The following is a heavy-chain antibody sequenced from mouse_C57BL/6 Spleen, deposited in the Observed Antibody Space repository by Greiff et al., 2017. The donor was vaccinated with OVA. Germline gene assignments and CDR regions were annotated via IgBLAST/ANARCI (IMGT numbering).Heavy chain of an antibody. J-gene: IGHJ2*01. D-gene: IGHD1-1*01. Sequence: EVQLVESGGGLVKPGGSLKLSCAASGFTFSSYAMSWVRQTPEKRLEWVATISDGGGYTYYPDNVKGRFTISADNANNTPYLQLRHLKSEDTAMYYGAKDRDYYGTGDYFDYWGKGTTLTVSS. V-gene: IGHV5-4*01. CDR1: GFTFSSYA. CDR2: ISDGGGYT. CDR3: AKDRDYYGTGDYFDY.